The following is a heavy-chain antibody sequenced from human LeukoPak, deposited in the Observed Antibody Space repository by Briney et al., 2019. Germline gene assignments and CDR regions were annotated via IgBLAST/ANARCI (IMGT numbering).Heavy chain of an antibody. D-gene: IGHD3-22*01. CDR1: GYTFTSYA. V-gene: IGHV1-3*01. CDR3: AREAATYYYDSSGYYG. J-gene: IGHJ4*02. CDR2: INAGNGNT. Sequence: ASVKVSCKASGYTFTSYAMHWVRQAPGQRLEWMGWINAGNGNTKYSQKFQGRVTITRDTSASTAYMELSSLRSEDTAVYYCAREAATYYYDSSGYYGWGQGTLVTVSS.